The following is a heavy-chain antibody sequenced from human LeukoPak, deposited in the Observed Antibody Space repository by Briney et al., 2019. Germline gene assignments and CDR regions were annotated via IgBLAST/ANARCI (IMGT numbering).Heavy chain of an antibody. J-gene: IGHJ4*02. CDR3: AREGAFCTGHNCYSLIYNDY. CDR1: GFLFSGYG. V-gene: IGHV3-7*01. D-gene: IGHD2-15*01. CDR2: INQDGSAK. Sequence: GGSLRLSCVASGFLFSGYGMYWVRQAPGRGLEWVANINQDGSAKYYVDSVKGRFSISRDNAKTSLYLQMNSLRVEDTAVYYCAREGAFCTGHNCYSLIYNDYWGQGSLDTVSS.